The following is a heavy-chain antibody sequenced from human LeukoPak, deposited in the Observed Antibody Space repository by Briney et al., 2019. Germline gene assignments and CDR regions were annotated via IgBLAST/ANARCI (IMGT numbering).Heavy chain of an antibody. CDR1: GFTFSSYS. J-gene: IGHJ3*02. D-gene: IGHD1-26*01. CDR2: ISSSSSYI. Sequence: GSLRLSCAASGFTFSSYSMNWVRQAPGKGLEWVSSISSSSSYIYYADSVKGRFTISRDNAKNSLYLQMNSLRAEDTAVYYCARLSGSYPAPHAFDIWGQGTMVTVSS. V-gene: IGHV3-21*01. CDR3: ARLSGSYPAPHAFDI.